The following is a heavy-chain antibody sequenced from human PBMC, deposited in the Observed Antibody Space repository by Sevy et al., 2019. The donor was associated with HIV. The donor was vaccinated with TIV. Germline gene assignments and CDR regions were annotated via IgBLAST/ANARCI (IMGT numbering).Heavy chain of an antibody. CDR3: VRDQKGQYSAYDGAGYYGMDV. J-gene: IGHJ6*02. Sequence: PGGSLILSCAASGFSFNTFSMNLIPQRPDKELQCVSSISSSSNYIFYADSVKGRFTISRDNAKDSLYLQMNSLRAEDTAVYYCVRDQKGQYSAYDGAGYYGMDVWGPGTTVTVSS. CDR2: ISSSSNYI. CDR1: GFSFNTFS. D-gene: IGHD5-12*01. V-gene: IGHV3-21*01.